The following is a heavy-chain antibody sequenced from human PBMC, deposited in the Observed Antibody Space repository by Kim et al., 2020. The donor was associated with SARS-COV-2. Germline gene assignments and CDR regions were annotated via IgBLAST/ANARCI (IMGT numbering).Heavy chain of an antibody. CDR3: AKSRYAAGGYDFYSGEV. D-gene: IGHD6-13*01. CDR1: GFTFTSYA. CDR2: ISGSGGSP. J-gene: IGHJ6*02. Sequence: GGSLRLSCAASGFTFTSYAMSWVRQAPGKGLEWVSSISGSGGSPYYADSVKGRFTISRDNSKNTLYLQMNSLGVDDTAVYYCAKSRYAAGGYDFYSGEVRGQETADSVSS. V-gene: IGHV3-23*01.